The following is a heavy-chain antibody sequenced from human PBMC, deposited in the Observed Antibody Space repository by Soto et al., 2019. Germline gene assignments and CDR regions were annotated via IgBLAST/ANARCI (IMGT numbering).Heavy chain of an antibody. Sequence: GGSLRLSCEASGLTFTNYAISWVRQAPGKGLEWVSSISGGGDSTFYADSVKGRFAISRDTSSNTLYLQMNSLRAEDTAVYYCTRRGDSYYYGMAVWGQGTTVTVS. CDR1: GLTFTNYA. J-gene: IGHJ6*02. CDR2: ISGGGDST. D-gene: IGHD3-10*01. V-gene: IGHV3-23*01. CDR3: TRRGDSYYYGMAV.